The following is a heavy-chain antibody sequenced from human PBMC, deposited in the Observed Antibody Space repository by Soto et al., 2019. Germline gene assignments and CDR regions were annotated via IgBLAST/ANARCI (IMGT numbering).Heavy chain of an antibody. D-gene: IGHD4-17*01. V-gene: IGHV3-23*01. Sequence: GGSLRLSCAAPGFTFSSYAMSWVRQAPGKGLEWVSAISGSGGSTYYADSVKGRFTISRDNSKNTLYLQMNSLRAEDTAVYYCAKDLGGGDYSIYYYYYGMDVWGQGTTVTVSS. CDR2: ISGSGGST. CDR1: GFTFSSYA. J-gene: IGHJ6*02. CDR3: AKDLGGGDYSIYYYYYGMDV.